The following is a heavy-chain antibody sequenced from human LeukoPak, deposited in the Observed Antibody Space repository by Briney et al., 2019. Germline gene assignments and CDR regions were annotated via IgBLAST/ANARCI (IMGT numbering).Heavy chain of an antibody. V-gene: IGHV1-18*01. D-gene: IGHD1-26*01. J-gene: IGHJ4*02. Sequence: SVKVSCKASGYTFTSYGISWVRQAPGQGLEWMGWISGYNGNTNYAQKLQGRVTMTTDTSTSTAYMELRSLRSDDTAVYSCARAGAAVTTHFDSWGQGTLVTVSS. CDR3: ARAGAAVTTHFDS. CDR2: ISGYNGNT. CDR1: GYTFTSYG.